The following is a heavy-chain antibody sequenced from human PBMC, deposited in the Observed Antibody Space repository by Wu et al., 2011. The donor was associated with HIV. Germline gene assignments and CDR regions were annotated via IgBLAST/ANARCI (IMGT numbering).Heavy chain of an antibody. D-gene: IGHD4-17*01. CDR1: GGTLGNYA. CDR3: ARGKRATATSFDY. V-gene: IGHV1-69*05. J-gene: IGHJ4*02. Sequence: QVQLEQSGAEVKKPGSSVRVSCKASGGTLGNYAVNWVRQAPGQGLEWMGGIIPIFGKPKYAQTFQDRVTVTTDTTTSTDYLELSDLRSEDTAVYYCARGKRATATSFDYWGPGTLVTVSP. CDR2: IIPIFGKP.